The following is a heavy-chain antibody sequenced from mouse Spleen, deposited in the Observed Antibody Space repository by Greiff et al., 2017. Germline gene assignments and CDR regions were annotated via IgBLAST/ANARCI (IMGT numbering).Heavy chain of an antibody. D-gene: IGHD2-1*01. J-gene: IGHJ4*01. CDR2: ISYDGSN. V-gene: IGHV3-6*01. Sequence: DVQLQESGPGLVKPSQSLSLTCSVTGYSITSGYYWNWIRQFPGNKLEWMGYISYDGSNNYNPSLKNRISITRDTSKNQFFLKLNSVTTEDTATYYCASIYYGNYEDYWGQGTSVTVSS. CDR3: ASIYYGNYEDY. CDR1: GYSITSGYY.